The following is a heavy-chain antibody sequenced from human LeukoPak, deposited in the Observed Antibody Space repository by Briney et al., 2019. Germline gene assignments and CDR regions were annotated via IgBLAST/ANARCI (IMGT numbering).Heavy chain of an antibody. D-gene: IGHD1-1*01. V-gene: IGHV1-24*01. J-gene: IGHJ4*02. CDR1: GSTLTELS. CDR3: TTGRRYQLYDY. Sequence: ASVKVSCKVFGSTLTELSMHWVRQAPGKGLESMGGFAPEDGETIYAQQFQGRLTMTEDTSTDTAYMELSRLTSEDTAVYYCTTGRRYQLYDYWGQGTLVTVSS. CDR2: FAPEDGET.